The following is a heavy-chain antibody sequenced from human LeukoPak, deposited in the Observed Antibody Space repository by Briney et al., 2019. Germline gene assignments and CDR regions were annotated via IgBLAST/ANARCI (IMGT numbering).Heavy chain of an antibody. J-gene: IGHJ6*02. CDR3: AKDYSGLLLDYYGMDV. D-gene: IGHD2-21*02. CDR2: ISGSGGST. Sequence: PGRSLRLSCAASGFTFSSYAMSWVRQAPGKGLEWVSAISGSGGSTYYADSVKGRFTISRDNSKNTLYLQMNSLRAEDTAVYYCAKDYSGLLLDYYGMDVWGQGTTVTVSS. V-gene: IGHV3-23*01. CDR1: GFTFSSYA.